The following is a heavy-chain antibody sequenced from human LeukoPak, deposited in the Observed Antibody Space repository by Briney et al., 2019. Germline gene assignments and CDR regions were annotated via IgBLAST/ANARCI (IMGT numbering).Heavy chain of an antibody. CDR2: ISWNGGKI. CDR1: GFTFDDYA. CDR3: VEAPCSSTSCRFDY. D-gene: IGHD2-2*01. J-gene: IGHJ4*02. Sequence: GGSLRLSCAASGFTFDDYAMHWVRQVPGKGLEWVSGISWNGGKIGYADSVKGRFSISRDNAKNSLFLQMNSLRAEDTAFYYCVEAPCSSTSCRFDYWGQGTLVTVSS. V-gene: IGHV3-9*01.